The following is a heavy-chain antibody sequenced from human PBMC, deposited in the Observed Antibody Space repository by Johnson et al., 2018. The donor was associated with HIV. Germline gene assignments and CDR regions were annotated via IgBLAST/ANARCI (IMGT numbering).Heavy chain of an antibody. Sequence: VQLVESGGGLVQPGGSLKLSCAASGFTFDDYAMHWVRQAPGKGLEWVSGISWNSGSIGYADSVKGRFTISRDNAKNSLYLQMNSLRAEDTAGYYCARDRVWFGELYAFDIWGQGTMVTVSS. J-gene: IGHJ3*02. D-gene: IGHD3-10*01. CDR2: ISWNSGSI. CDR1: GFTFDDYA. CDR3: ARDRVWFGELYAFDI. V-gene: IGHV3-9*01.